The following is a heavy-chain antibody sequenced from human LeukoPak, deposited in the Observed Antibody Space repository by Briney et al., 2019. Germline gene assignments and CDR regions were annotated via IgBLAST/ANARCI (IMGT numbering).Heavy chain of an antibody. CDR2: IWYDGSNK. J-gene: IGHJ4*02. V-gene: IGHV3-33*01. D-gene: IGHD5-12*01. Sequence: PGRSLRLPCAASGFTFSNYGMHWVRQAPGKGLEWVALIWYDGSNKYYADSVQGRFIISRDNSKNTLYLQMNSLRAEDTAVYYCAREMGLNIVATFGYWGQGTLVTVSS. CDR3: AREMGLNIVATFGY. CDR1: GFTFSNYG.